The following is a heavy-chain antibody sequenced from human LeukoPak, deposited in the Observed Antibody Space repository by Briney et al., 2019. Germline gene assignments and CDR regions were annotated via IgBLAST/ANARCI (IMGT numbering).Heavy chain of an antibody. CDR3: ARVAYCGGDCYLFDY. J-gene: IGHJ4*02. CDR2: IYYSGST. CDR1: GGSISSYY. Sequence: KSSETLSLTCTVSGGSISSYYWSWIRQPPGKGLEWIGYIYYSGSTNYNPSPKSRVTISVDTSKNQFSLKLSSVTAADTAVYYCARVAYCGGDCYLFDYWGQGTLVTVSS. V-gene: IGHV4-59*01. D-gene: IGHD2-21*02.